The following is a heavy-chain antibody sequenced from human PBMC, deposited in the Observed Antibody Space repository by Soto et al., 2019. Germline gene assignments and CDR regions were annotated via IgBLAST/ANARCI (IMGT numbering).Heavy chain of an antibody. CDR1: GYSFTIYG. V-gene: IGHV1-18*01. Sequence: ASVKVSCKASGYSFTIYGISWVRQAPGQGLEGMGWISAYNGNTNYAQKLQGRVTMTTDTSTSTAYMEVRSLRSDDTAVYYCARESSSSCHDYWGQGTLVTVSS. CDR3: ARESSSSCHDY. D-gene: IGHD6-13*01. CDR2: ISAYNGNT. J-gene: IGHJ4*02.